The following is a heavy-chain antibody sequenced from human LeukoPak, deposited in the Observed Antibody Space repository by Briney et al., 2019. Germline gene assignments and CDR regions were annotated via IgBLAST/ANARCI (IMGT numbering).Heavy chain of an antibody. D-gene: IGHD3-10*01. CDR1: GFTVSSNY. V-gene: IGHV3-66*01. J-gene: IGHJ4*02. CDR3: ARDLSYYGSGTI. Sequence: GGSLRLSCAASGFTVSSNYMSWVRQAPGKGLEWVSVIYSGGSTYYADSVKGRFTISRDNSKNTLYLQTNSLRAEDTAVYYCARDLSYYGSGTIWGQGTLVTVSS. CDR2: IYSGGST.